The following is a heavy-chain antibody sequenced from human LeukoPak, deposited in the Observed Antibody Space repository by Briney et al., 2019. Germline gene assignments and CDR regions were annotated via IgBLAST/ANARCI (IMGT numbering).Heavy chain of an antibody. Sequence: GGSLRLSCAASGFTFSSYWMHWVRQAPGKGLVWVSRINSDGSSTSYADSVKGRFTISRDNAKNTLYLQVNSLRAEDTAVYYCASRYSSSWYDAFDIWGQGTMVTVSS. D-gene: IGHD6-13*01. CDR2: INSDGSST. CDR3: ASRYSSSWYDAFDI. CDR1: GFTFSSYW. V-gene: IGHV3-74*01. J-gene: IGHJ3*02.